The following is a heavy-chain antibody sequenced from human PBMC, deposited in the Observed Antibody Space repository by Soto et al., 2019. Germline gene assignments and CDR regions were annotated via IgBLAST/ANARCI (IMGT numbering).Heavy chain of an antibody. CDR3: ARVSSGWYYWFDP. CDR1: GGSISSYY. CDR2: IYYSGST. V-gene: IGHV4-59*01. J-gene: IGHJ5*02. D-gene: IGHD6-19*01. Sequence: SETLSLTCTVSGGSISSYYWSWIRQPPGKGLEWIGYIYYSGSTNYNPSLKSRVTISVDTSKNQFSLKLSSVTAADTAVYYCARVSSGWYYWFDPWGQGTLVTVSS.